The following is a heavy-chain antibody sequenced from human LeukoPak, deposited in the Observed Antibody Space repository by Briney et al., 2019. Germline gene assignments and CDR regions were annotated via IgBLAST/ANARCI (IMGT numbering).Heavy chain of an antibody. V-gene: IGHV3-21*01. CDR1: AFTFSSYS. CDR2: ISSSSSYI. J-gene: IGHJ4*02. Sequence: PGGSLRLSCAASAFTFSSYSMNWVRQAPGKGLEWVSSISSSSSYIYYADSVKGRFTISRDNAKNSLYLQMNSLRAEDTAVYYCARDSKGATRPFDYWGQGTLVTVSS. CDR3: ARDSKGATRPFDY. D-gene: IGHD1-26*01.